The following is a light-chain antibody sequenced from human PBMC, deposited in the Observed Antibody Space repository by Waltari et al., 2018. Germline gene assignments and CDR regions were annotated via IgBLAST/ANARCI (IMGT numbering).Light chain of an antibody. CDR2: VNSDGSH. Sequence: QLVLTQSPSASASLGASVKLTCTLSSGHSSNVIAWLQQQPENGPRYLMKVNSDGSHSKGDKIPVRYSGSSSGTEHYLTISSLQSEDEADYYCQTGGHGTWVFGGGPKLTVL. CDR1: SGHSSNV. V-gene: IGLV4-69*01. J-gene: IGLJ3*02. CDR3: QTGGHGTWV.